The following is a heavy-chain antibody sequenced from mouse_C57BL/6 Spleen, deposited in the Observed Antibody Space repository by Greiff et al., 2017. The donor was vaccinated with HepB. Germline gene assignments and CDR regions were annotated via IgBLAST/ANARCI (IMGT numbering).Heavy chain of an antibody. J-gene: IGHJ4*01. Sequence: EVMLVESGGGLVKPGGSLKLSCAASGFTFSSYAMSWVRQTPEKRLEWVATISDGGSYTYYPDNVKGRFTISRDNAKNNLYLQMSHLKSEDTAMYYCARGNHPDYWGQGTSVTVSS. CDR2: ISDGGSYT. CDR1: GFTFSSYA. D-gene: IGHD2-1*01. V-gene: IGHV5-4*03. CDR3: ARGNHPDY.